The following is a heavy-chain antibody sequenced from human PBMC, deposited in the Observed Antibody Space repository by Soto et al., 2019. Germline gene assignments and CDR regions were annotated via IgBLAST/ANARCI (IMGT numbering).Heavy chain of an antibody. D-gene: IGHD6-19*01. J-gene: IGHJ4*02. Sequence: QVQLVESGGRVAQPGRSLRLSCVGSGFTFRTSGMHWVRQAPGKGLEWVAVALNDGSSKFYADSVKGRFTISRDDSKNTLYLEMNRLRAEDTAVYYRVKDVGIAVALDSWGPGTLVTVSA. V-gene: IGHV3-30*18. CDR3: VKDVGIAVALDS. CDR1: GFTFRTSG. CDR2: ALNDGSSK.